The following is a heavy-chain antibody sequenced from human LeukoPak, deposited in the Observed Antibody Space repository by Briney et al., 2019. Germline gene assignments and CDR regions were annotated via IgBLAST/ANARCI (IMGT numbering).Heavy chain of an antibody. CDR1: GFTFSSYA. Sequence: GGSLRLSCAASGFTFSSYAVSWVRQAPGKGLEWVSYISSTSTIYYADSVKGRFTISRDNAKNSLYLEMNSLRAEDTAVYYCARDSIVGVIIKDFFWGQGTLVTVSS. J-gene: IGHJ4*02. CDR3: ARDSIVGVIIKDFF. D-gene: IGHD1-26*01. CDR2: ISSTSTI. V-gene: IGHV3-48*01.